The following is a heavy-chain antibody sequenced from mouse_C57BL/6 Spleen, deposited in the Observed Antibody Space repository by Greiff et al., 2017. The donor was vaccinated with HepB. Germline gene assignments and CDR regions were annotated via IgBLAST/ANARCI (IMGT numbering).Heavy chain of an antibody. Sequence: VQLQQPGAELVKPGASVKLSCKASGYTFTSYWMQWVKQRPGQGLEWIGEIDPSDSYTNYNQKFKGKATLTVDTPSSTAYMQLSSLTSEDSAVYYCARHGDYYGSSYAMDYWGQGTSVTVSS. D-gene: IGHD1-1*01. CDR2: IDPSDSYT. J-gene: IGHJ4*01. V-gene: IGHV1-50*01. CDR3: ARHGDYYGSSYAMDY. CDR1: GYTFTSYW.